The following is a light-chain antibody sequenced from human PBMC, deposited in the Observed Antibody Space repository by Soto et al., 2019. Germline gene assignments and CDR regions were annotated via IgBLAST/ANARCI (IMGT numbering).Light chain of an antibody. CDR3: SSYTSSILYV. CDR1: SSDVGGYNY. Sequence: QSVLTQPDSVSGSPGQSITISCTGTSSDVGGYNYVSWYQQHPGKAPKLMIYEVSNRPSGVSNRFSGSKSGNTASLTISGLQAEDEADYYCSSYTSSILYVFGTGTKVTVL. J-gene: IGLJ1*01. CDR2: EVS. V-gene: IGLV2-14*01.